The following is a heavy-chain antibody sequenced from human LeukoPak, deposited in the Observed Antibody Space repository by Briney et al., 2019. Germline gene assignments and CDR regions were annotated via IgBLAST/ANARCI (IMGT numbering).Heavy chain of an antibody. J-gene: IGHJ4*02. V-gene: IGHV4-59*01. D-gene: IGHD4-17*01. CDR2: VHYSGTA. CDR3: ARGYGDFRVEGRYFHS. CDR1: DGSITNYD. Sequence: SETLSLTCTVSDGSITNYDWSWVRQPPGKGLELIRHVHYSGTANYNPSLRSRVTISIDTSKKHFFLKLKSVTAADTAVYYCARGYGDFRVEGRYFHSWGQGTLVTVSS.